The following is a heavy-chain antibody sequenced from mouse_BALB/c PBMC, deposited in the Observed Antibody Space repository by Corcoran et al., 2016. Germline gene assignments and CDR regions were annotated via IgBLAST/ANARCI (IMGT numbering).Heavy chain of an antibody. V-gene: IGHV1S135*01. CDR1: GYAFTSYN. CDR3: AREYGNPYAMDY. Sequence: EIQLQQSGPELVKPGASVKVSCKASGYAFTSYNMYWVKQSHGKSLEWIGYIDPYNGVTSYNQKFKGKATLTVDKSSSTAYMHLNSLTSEDSAVYYCAREYGNPYAMDYWGQGTSVTVSS. CDR2: IDPYNGVT. D-gene: IGHD2-10*02. J-gene: IGHJ4*01.